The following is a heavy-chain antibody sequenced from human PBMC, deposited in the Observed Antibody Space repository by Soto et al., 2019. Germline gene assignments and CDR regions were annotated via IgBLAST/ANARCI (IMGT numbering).Heavy chain of an antibody. CDR1: GFTFSSYS. CDR3: ASHREGWYPNYYYYGMDV. Sequence: PGGSLRLSCAASGFTFSSYSMNWVRQAPGKGLEWVSSISSSSSYIYYADSVKGRFTISRDNAKNSLYLQMNSLRAEDTAVYYCASHREGWYPNYYYYGMDVWGQGTTVTVPS. V-gene: IGHV3-21*01. D-gene: IGHD6-19*01. CDR2: ISSSSSYI. J-gene: IGHJ6*02.